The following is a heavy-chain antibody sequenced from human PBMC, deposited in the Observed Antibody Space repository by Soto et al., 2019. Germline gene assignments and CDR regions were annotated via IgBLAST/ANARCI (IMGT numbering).Heavy chain of an antibody. CDR1: GFTFSTYW. CDR3: VCGGNFFVY. J-gene: IGHJ4*02. V-gene: IGHV3-7*01. CDR2: INQDGSER. D-gene: IGHD3-16*01. Sequence: EVQLVESGGGLVQPGGSPRLPCAASGFTFSTYWMTWVRQPPGKGLEWVASINQDGSERYYVDSVRGGFTICRENANNSLYLQMNSLRAEDTAVYYCVCGGNFFVYWGQGTLVTVSP.